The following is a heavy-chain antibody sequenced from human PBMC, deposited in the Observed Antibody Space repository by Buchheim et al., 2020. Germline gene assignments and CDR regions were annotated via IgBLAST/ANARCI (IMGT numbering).Heavy chain of an antibody. CDR3: ARTPRFGRFYYYGMDV. Sequence: QVQLQQWGAGLLKPSETLSLTCAVYGGSFSGYYWSWIRQPPGKGLEWIGEINHSGSANYNPSLKSRVTLSVDTSKNQFSLKLSSVTAADTAVYYCARTPRFGRFYYYGMDVWGQGTT. V-gene: IGHV4-34*01. D-gene: IGHD3-10*01. CDR2: INHSGSA. J-gene: IGHJ6*02. CDR1: GGSFSGYY.